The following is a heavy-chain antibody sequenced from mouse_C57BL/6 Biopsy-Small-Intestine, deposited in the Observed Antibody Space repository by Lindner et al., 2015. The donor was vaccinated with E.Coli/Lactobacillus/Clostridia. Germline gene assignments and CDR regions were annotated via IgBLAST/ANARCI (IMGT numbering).Heavy chain of an antibody. Sequence: VQLQESGGGLVQPKGSLKLSCAASGFSFNTYAMNWVRQAPGKGLEWVARIRSKSNNYATYYADPVKGRFTISRDDSESMLYLQMNNLKTEDTAMYYCVKQGTEGAMDYWGQGTSVTVSS. CDR2: IRSKSNNYAT. D-gene: IGHD3-3*01. V-gene: IGHV10-1*01. CDR1: GFSFNTYA. CDR3: VKQGTEGAMDY. J-gene: IGHJ4*01.